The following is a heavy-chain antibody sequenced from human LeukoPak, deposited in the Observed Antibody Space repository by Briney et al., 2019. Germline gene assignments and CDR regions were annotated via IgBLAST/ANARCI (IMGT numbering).Heavy chain of an antibody. D-gene: IGHD2-2*01. CDR1: GGTFSSYA. CDR3: AVPGDIVVVPAAQWTFDY. Sequence: SVKVSYKASGGTFSSYAISWVRQAPGQGLEWMGGIIPIFGTANYAQKFQGRVTITADESTSTAYMELSSLRSEDTAVYYCAVPGDIVVVPAAQWTFDYWGQGTLVTVSS. J-gene: IGHJ4*02. V-gene: IGHV1-69*13. CDR2: IIPIFGTA.